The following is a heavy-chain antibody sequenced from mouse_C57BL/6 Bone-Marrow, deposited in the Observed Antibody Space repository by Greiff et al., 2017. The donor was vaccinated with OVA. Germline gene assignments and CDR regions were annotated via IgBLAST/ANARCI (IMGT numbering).Heavy chain of an antibody. CDR3: ARSPYYYAMDY. Sequence: QVQLQQPGAELVKPGASVKLSCKASGYTFTSYWMQWVKQRPGQGLGWIGEIDPSDSYTNYNQKFKGKATLTVDTSSSTAYMQLSSLTSEDSAVYYCARSPYYYAMDYWGQGTSVTVSS. CDR1: GYTFTSYW. CDR2: IDPSDSYT. J-gene: IGHJ4*01. V-gene: IGHV1-50*01.